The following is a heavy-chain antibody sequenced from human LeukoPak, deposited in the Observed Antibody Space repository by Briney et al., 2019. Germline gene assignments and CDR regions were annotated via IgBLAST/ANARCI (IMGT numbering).Heavy chain of an antibody. CDR2: IYTSGST. D-gene: IGHD3-10*01. V-gene: IGHV4-4*07. J-gene: IGHJ4*02. CDR3: ASSPESSGSYH. Sequence: SETLSLTCTVSGGSISSYYWSWIRQPAGKGLEWIGRIYTSGSTNYNPSLKSRVTMSVDTSKNQFSLKLSSVTAADTAVYYCASSPESSGSYHWDQGTLVTVSS. CDR1: GGSISSYY.